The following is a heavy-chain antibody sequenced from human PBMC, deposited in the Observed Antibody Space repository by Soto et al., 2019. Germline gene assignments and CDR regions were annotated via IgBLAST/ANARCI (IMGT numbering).Heavy chain of an antibody. CDR3: GSSRGLYYYAMDV. CDR1: GFTFSSYA. CDR2: VSYDGSNK. D-gene: IGHD6-19*01. J-gene: IGHJ6*02. Sequence: QVQLVESGGGVVQPGRSLRLSCAASGFTFSSYAMHWVRQAPGKGLEWVAVVSYDGSNKYYEDSVNGRFTISRDKSKNTVYVQMNSLRAEDTAVYYCGSSRGLYYYAMDVWGQGTTVPVSS. V-gene: IGHV3-30-3*01.